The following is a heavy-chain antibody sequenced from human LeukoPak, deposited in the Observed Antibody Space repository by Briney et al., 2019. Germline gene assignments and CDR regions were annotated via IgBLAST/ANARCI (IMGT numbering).Heavy chain of an antibody. CDR3: ARGPYYDFWSGYYRDYYGMDV. CDR2: IYYSGST. J-gene: IGHJ6*02. Sequence: SETLSLTCTVSGGCISSYYWSWVRQPPGKGREGVGYIYYSGSTNYNPSLTSRVTISVDTCKKKFYLKLSSVTAADTAVYYCARGPYYDFWSGYYRDYYGMDVWGQGTTVTVSS. CDR1: GGCISSYY. V-gene: IGHV4-59*01. D-gene: IGHD3-3*01.